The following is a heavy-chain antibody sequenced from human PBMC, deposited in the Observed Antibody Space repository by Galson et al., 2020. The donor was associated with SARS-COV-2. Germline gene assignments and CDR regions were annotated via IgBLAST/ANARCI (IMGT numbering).Heavy chain of an antibody. Sequence: GESLKISCKASGYTFTSYYMHWVRQAPGQGLEWMGIINPSGGSTSYAQKFQGRVTMTRDTSTSTVYMELSSLRSEDTAVYYCARRRGYSYGPLYYYGMDVWGQGTTVTVSS. D-gene: IGHD5-18*01. CDR1: GYTFTSYY. J-gene: IGHJ6*02. V-gene: IGHV1-46*01. CDR3: ARRRGYSYGPLYYYGMDV. CDR2: INPSGGST.